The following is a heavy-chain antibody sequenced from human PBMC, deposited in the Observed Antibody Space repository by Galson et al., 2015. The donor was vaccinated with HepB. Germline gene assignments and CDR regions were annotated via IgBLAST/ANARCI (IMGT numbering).Heavy chain of an antibody. D-gene: IGHD3-10*01. V-gene: IGHV3-7*03. J-gene: IGHJ4*02. CDR1: GFTFSSYW. CDR3: ARAPFLVKSGELLWFGELGDY. CDR2: IKQDGSEK. Sequence: SLRLSCAASGFTFSSYWMSWVRQAPGKGLEWVANIKQDGSEKYYVDSVKGRFTISRDNAKNSLYLQMNSLGAEDTAVYYCARAPFLVKSGELLWFGELGDYWGQGSLFTVSS.